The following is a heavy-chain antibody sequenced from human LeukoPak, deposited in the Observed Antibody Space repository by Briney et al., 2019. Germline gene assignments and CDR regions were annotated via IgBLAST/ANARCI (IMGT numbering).Heavy chain of an antibody. J-gene: IGHJ4*02. Sequence: SETLSLTCSVSGVSISTHFWSWLRQPPGKGLEWVGYKSGGGRDLYNPSLRGRVTISVDASENQFSLTLRSVTAADTAVYYCARGGTNFGYWGQGTLVTVSS. D-gene: IGHD3-16*01. CDR1: GVSISTHF. V-gene: IGHV4-59*11. CDR3: ARGGTNFGY. CDR2: KSGGGRD.